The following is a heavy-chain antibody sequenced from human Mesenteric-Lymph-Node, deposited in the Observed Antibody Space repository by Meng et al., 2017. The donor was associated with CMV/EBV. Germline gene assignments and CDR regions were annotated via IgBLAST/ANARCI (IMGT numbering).Heavy chain of an antibody. J-gene: IGHJ6*02. CDR3: ARDFGVYYDFWSGGYGMDV. D-gene: IGHD3-3*01. Sequence: GSLRLSCTVSSGSISSSSYYWGWIRQPPGKGLEWIGNIFYSGNTYYNPSLKSRVTISVDTSKNQFSLKLSSVTAADTAVYYCARDFGVYYDFWSGGYGMDVWGQGTTVTVS. V-gene: IGHV4-39*07. CDR2: IFYSGNT. CDR1: SGSISSSSYY.